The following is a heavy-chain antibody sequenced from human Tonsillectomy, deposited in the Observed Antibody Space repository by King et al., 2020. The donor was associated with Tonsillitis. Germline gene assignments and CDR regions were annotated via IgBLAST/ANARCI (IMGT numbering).Heavy chain of an antibody. CDR1: GYSISSGYY. V-gene: IGHV4-38-2*01. D-gene: IGHD2-15*01. J-gene: IGHJ1*01. CDR3: AGGQRHEHFHR. Sequence: QLQESGPGLVKPSETLSLTCAVSGYSISSGYYWGWIRQPPEKGLEWIGSIYHSGSTYYNPSLKSRVTISLDIFKNQFSLKLSSVTAADTAVYYCAGGQRHEHFHRWGQGTLVTVSS. CDR2: IYHSGST.